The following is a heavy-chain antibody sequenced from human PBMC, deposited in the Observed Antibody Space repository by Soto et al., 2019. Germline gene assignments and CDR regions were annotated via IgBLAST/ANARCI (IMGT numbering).Heavy chain of an antibody. CDR1: GDTFSSYA. CDR3: ARGGFSSSWRFDY. J-gene: IGHJ4*02. CDR2: IVPFIGTT. D-gene: IGHD6-13*01. Sequence: WASVKVSCKASGDTFSSYAISWVRQAPGQGLEWMGGIVPFIGTTNYAQNFQGRVTITADKSTSTTYMELTSLRSEDTAVYYCARGGFSSSWRFDYWGQGALVTVSS. V-gene: IGHV1-69*06.